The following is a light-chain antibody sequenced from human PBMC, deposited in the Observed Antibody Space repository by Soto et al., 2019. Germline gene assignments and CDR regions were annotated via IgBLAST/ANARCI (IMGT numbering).Light chain of an antibody. V-gene: IGKV3-15*01. J-gene: IGKJ1*01. CDR1: ESVSSN. CDR2: AAS. Sequence: MVMTHSPASLSVSPWERYTIYCSSSESVSSNLAWFQHKPGQAPRLLIYAASTKATGVPARFTGSGSRTDFNLTITSLQSEDFAVYYCQQYYHWPRTFGQGTKVDIK. CDR3: QQYYHWPRT.